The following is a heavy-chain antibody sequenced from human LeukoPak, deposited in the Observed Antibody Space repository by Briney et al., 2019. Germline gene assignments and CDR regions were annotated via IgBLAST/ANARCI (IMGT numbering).Heavy chain of an antibody. CDR1: GGTFSSYA. V-gene: IGHV1-69*13. CDR3: ARRTLDVVVPAADYGMDV. CDR2: IIPIFGTA. Sequence: ASVKVSCKASGGTFSSYAIIWVRQAPGQGLEWMGGIIPIFGTANYAQKFQGRVTITADESTTTAYMELSSLRSEDTAVYYCARRTLDVVVPAADYGMDVWGQGTTVTVSS. D-gene: IGHD2-2*01. J-gene: IGHJ6*02.